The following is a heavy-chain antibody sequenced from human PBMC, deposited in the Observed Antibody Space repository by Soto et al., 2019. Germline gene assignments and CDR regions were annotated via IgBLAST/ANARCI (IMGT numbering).Heavy chain of an antibody. Sequence: QVQLVQSGTEVKKPGASVRISCKASGYTFNAYAIYWVRQAPGQSLEWMGWVNAGLGNTEYAQKFQGRVTITRDTSENTAYMDLTSLTSEDTAVYYCARGVYCSGGRCYIWFDPWGPGTLVTGSS. D-gene: IGHD2-15*01. CDR2: VNAGLGNT. V-gene: IGHV1-3*01. J-gene: IGHJ5*02. CDR1: GYTFNAYA. CDR3: ARGVYCSGGRCYIWFDP.